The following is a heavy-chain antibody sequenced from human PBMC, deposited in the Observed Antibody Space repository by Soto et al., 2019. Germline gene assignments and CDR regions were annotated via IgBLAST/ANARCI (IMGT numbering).Heavy chain of an antibody. CDR3: AREGLGTSTWYVDS. D-gene: IGHD6-13*01. CDR1: GFTFSDYY. V-gene: IGHV3-11*05. J-gene: IGHJ4*02. Sequence: QVQLVESGGGLVKPGGSLRLSCAASGFTFSDYYMSWIRQAPGKGLEWLSYISTSSSYRNYADSVKGRFTISRDNAKNSLYLQMNRLRVEDTAVYYCAREGLGTSTWYVDSWGQGTLVTVSS. CDR2: ISTSSSYR.